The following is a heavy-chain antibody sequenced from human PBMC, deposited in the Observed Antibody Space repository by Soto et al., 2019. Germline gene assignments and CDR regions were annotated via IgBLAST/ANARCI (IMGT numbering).Heavy chain of an antibody. CDR1: GGSFSGYY. CDR2: INQSGNT. V-gene: IGHV4-34*01. D-gene: IGHD2-8*01. Sequence: QVQLQQWGAGLLKTSETLSLTCAVYGGSFSGYYWSWIRQPPGKGLEWIGEINQSGNTKYNPSLKRRLTIAVDTYKKQVSLKLSAVTAADTAVYYCGCPGHVDYWGQGTLVTVSS. CDR3: GCPGHVDY. J-gene: IGHJ4*02.